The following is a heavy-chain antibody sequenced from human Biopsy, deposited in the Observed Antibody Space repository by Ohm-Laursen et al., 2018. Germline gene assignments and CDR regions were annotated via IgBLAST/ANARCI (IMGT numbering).Heavy chain of an antibody. J-gene: IGHJ2*01. CDR3: ARRRAAPTYWYFDL. CDR1: GGPLSGYH. D-gene: IGHD6-13*01. CDR2: INDGGTT. Sequence: TLSLTCAVYGGPLSGYHWTWFRQPPGDGLEWIGEINDGGTTYHNPSIKSRLTILVDTPKNQFSLKVNSVTAADTAVYYCARRRAAPTYWYFDLWGRGTLVTVSS. V-gene: IGHV4-34*01.